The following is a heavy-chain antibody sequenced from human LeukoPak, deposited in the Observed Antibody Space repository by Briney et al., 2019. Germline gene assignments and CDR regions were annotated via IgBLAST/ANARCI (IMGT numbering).Heavy chain of an antibody. CDR3: AKGVITIFGVVIGYFDY. CDR2: ISGSGGST. CDR1: GFTFSSYA. D-gene: IGHD3-3*01. J-gene: IGHJ4*02. Sequence: HGGSLRLSCAASGFTFSSYAMSWVRQAPGKGLEWVSAISGSGGSTYYADSVKGRFTISRDNSRNTLYLQMNSLRAEDTAVYYCAKGVITIFGVVIGYFDYWGQGTLVTVSS. V-gene: IGHV3-23*01.